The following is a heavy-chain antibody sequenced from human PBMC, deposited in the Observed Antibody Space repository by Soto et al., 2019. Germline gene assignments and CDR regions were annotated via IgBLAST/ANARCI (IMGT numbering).Heavy chain of an antibody. Sequence: EVQLVESGGGLVQPGGSLRLSCAASGFTFSSYEMNWVRQAPGKGLEWVSYISSSGSTIYYADYVKGRFTISRDKAKNSLYLQMNSLRAEDTAVYYCASGMVRGVYGMDVWGQGTTVTVSS. CDR1: GFTFSSYE. CDR3: ASGMVRGVYGMDV. V-gene: IGHV3-48*03. D-gene: IGHD3-10*01. J-gene: IGHJ6*02. CDR2: ISSSGSTI.